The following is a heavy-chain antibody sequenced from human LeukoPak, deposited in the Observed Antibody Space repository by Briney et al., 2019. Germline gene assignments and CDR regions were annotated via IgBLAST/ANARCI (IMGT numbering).Heavy chain of an antibody. CDR3: VRVRARDYDSSGYYGDV. CDR2: IIPIFGTA. CDR1: GGTFSSYA. J-gene: IGHJ4*02. D-gene: IGHD3-22*01. Sequence: HRASVKVSCKASGGTFSSYAISWVRQAPGQGLEWMGGIIPIFGTANYAQKFQGRVTITTDESTSTAYMELSSLRSEDTAVYYCVRVRARDYDSSGYYGDVWGQGTLVTVSS. V-gene: IGHV1-69*05.